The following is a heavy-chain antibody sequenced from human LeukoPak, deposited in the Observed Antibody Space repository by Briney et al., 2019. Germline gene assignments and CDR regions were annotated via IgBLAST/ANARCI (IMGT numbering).Heavy chain of an antibody. V-gene: IGHV4-4*07. CDR3: ARESSGTYYNPLGYMDV. CDR1: GGSISLYY. CDR2: IFTTGIT. J-gene: IGHJ6*03. Sequence: SETLSLTCTVSGGSISLYYWNWIRRPAGKGLEWIGRIFTTGITNYKSSLKSRVTMSVDTSKNQFSLNLTSVTAADTAVYYRARESSGTYYNPLGYMDVWGKGTTVTVSS. D-gene: IGHD3-10*01.